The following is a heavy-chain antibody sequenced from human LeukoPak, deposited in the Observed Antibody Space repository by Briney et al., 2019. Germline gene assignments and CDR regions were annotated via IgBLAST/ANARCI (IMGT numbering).Heavy chain of an antibody. CDR2: IIPIFGIA. CDR1: GGTFSSYA. J-gene: IGHJ4*02. Sequence: GASVKVSCKASGGTFSSYAISWVRQAPGQGLEWMGRIIPIFGIANYAQKFQGRVTITADKSTSTAYMELSSLRSEDTAVYYCARATGYTLDYWGQGTLVTVSS. CDR3: ARATGYTLDY. D-gene: IGHD6-13*01. V-gene: IGHV1-69*04.